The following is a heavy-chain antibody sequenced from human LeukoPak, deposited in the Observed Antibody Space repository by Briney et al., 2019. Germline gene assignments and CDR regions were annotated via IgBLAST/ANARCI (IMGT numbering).Heavy chain of an antibody. J-gene: IGHJ4*02. Sequence: SETLSLTCTVSGGSISSYYWSWIRQPAGKGLEWIGRIYTSGSTNYNPSLKSRVTMSVDTSNNQFSLKLSSVTAADTAVYYCARSYSSSSPFDYWGQGTLVTVSS. V-gene: IGHV4-4*07. CDR2: IYTSGST. CDR1: GGSISSYY. D-gene: IGHD6-6*01. CDR3: ARSYSSSSPFDY.